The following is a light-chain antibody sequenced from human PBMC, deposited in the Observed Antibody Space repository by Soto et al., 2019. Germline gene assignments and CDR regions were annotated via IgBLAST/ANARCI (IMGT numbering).Light chain of an antibody. V-gene: IGLV1-44*01. CDR1: SSNIGSNT. J-gene: IGLJ2*01. CDR3: AAWDDSLNGRGV. Sequence: QSVLTQPPSASGTPGQRVTISCSGSSSNIGSNTVNWYQQLPGTAPKLLIYSNNQRPSGVPDRFSGSKSGTSASLAISGLQSEDEADYYRAAWDDSLNGRGVFGGGTKLTVL. CDR2: SNN.